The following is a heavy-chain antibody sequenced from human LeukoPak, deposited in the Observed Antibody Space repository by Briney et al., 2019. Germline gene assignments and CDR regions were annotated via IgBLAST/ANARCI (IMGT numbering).Heavy chain of an antibody. CDR3: ARQPSLGYCSSTSCLNWFDP. CDR2: IYYSGST. CDR1: GGSISSYY. D-gene: IGHD2-2*01. J-gene: IGHJ5*02. V-gene: IGHV4-59*04. Sequence: SETLSLTCTVSGGSISSYYWSWIRQPPGKGLEWIGYIYYSGSTYYNPSLKSRVTISVDTSKNQFSLKLSSVTAADTAVYYCARQPSLGYCSSTSCLNWFDPWGQGTLVTVSS.